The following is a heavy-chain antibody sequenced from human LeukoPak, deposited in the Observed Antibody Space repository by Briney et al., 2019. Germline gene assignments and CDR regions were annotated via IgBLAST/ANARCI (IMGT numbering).Heavy chain of an antibody. CDR1: GFPFSIYA. Sequence: PGGSLRLFCAASGFPFSIYAMSGARRAPGKGLEWVSAISGSGGSTYYADSVKGRFTISRHNSKNTLYLQMNSLRAEDTAVYYCAKDGTPAVPPYGDYWGQGTLVTVSS. CDR3: AKDGTPAVPPYGDY. CDR2: ISGSGGST. D-gene: IGHD6-19*01. V-gene: IGHV3-23*01. J-gene: IGHJ4*02.